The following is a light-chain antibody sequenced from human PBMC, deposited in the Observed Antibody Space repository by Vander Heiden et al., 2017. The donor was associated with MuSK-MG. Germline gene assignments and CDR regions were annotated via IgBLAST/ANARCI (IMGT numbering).Light chain of an antibody. CDR1: SSNSGAGYD. CDR3: QSYDSSLSGSV. Sequence: QSVLTQPPSASGAPGQRVTISCTGSSSNSGAGYDVHWYQQLPGTAPKLLIYGNSNRPSGVPDRFSGSKSGTSASLAITGLQAEDEADYYCQSYDSSLSGSVFGGGTKLTVL. CDR2: GNS. V-gene: IGLV1-40*01. J-gene: IGLJ2*01.